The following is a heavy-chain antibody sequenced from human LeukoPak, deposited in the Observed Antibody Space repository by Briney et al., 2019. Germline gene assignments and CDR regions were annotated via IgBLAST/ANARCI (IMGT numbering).Heavy chain of an antibody. V-gene: IGHV3-23*01. D-gene: IGHD5-18*01. Sequence: PGGSLRLSCAASGFTFSDYAMSWVRQARGKGLEWLSVISGGSSGSIYYADSVTGRFTVSRDNSKNTVDLQMNNLRVDDTAIYYCAKDHANTPVVNNWGQGTLVTVSS. CDR2: ISGGSSGSI. J-gene: IGHJ4*02. CDR1: GFTFSDYA. CDR3: AKDHANTPVVNN.